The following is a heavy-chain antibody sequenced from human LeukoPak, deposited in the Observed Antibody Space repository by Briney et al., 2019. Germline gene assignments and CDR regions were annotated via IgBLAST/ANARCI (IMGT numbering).Heavy chain of an antibody. J-gene: IGHJ4*02. CDR3: ARDTDYGSGSYYGY. V-gene: IGHV1-69*05. CDR1: GGTFSSYA. CDR2: IIPIFGTA. D-gene: IGHD3-10*01. Sequence: APVKVSCKASGGTFSSYAISWVRQAPGQGLEWMGGIIPIFGTANYAQKFQGRVTITTDESTSTAYMELSSLRSEDTAVYYCARDTDYGSGSYYGYWGQGTLVTVSS.